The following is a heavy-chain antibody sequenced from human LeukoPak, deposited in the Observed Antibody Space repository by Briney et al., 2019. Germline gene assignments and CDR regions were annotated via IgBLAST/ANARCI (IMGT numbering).Heavy chain of an antibody. V-gene: IGHV3-30-3*01. Sequence: GGSLRLSCSASGFIFSPYAMHWVRQAPGKGLEWVAVISYDGSNRYYADSVKGRFTISRDNSKNTLYLQMNSLRAEDTAVYYCARGATITVAGTGLDYWGQGTLVTVSS. CDR3: ARGATITVAGTGLDY. J-gene: IGHJ4*02. CDR2: ISYDGSNR. CDR1: GFIFSPYA. D-gene: IGHD6-19*01.